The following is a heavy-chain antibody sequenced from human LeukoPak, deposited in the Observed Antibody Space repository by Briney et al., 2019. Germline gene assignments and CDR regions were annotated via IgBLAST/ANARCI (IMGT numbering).Heavy chain of an antibody. Sequence: SETLSLTCTVSGGSISSYYWSWIRQPPGKGLEWIGYIYYSGSTNYNPSLKSRVTTSVDASKNQFSLKLSSVTAADTAVYYCARFQFGGPQSGFDYWGQGTLVTVSS. CDR3: ARFQFGGPQSGFDY. CDR2: IYYSGST. CDR1: GGSISSYY. V-gene: IGHV4-59*01. D-gene: IGHD3-10*01. J-gene: IGHJ4*02.